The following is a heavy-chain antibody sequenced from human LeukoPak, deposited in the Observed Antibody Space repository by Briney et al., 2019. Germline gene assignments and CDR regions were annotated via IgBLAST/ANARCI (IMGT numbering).Heavy chain of an antibody. CDR1: GFTFSSYW. CDR3: ARSDFWSGYHRGYFDY. CDR2: IRQDGSGK. J-gene: IGHJ4*02. V-gene: IGHV3-7*05. D-gene: IGHD3-3*01. Sequence: GGSLRLSCAASGFTFSSYWMSWVRQAPGKGLEWVAKIRQDGSGKYYVDSVKGRFTISRDNAENSLYLQMNSLRVEDTAVYYCARSDFWSGYHRGYFDYWGQGTLVTVSS.